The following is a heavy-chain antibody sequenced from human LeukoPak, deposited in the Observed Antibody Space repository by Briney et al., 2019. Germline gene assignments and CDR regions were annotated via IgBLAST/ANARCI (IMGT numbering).Heavy chain of an antibody. CDR2: INPNSGGT. CDR3: ARVSIAAAGIHYYGMDV. V-gene: IGHV1-2*02. J-gene: IGHJ6*02. D-gene: IGHD6-13*01. CDR1: GYTFTGYY. Sequence: GASVKVSCKASGYTFTGYYMHWVRQAPGQGLEWMGWINPNSGGTNYAQKLQGRVTMTTDTSTSTAYMELRSLRSDDTAVYYCARVSIAAAGIHYYGMDVWGQGTTVTVSS.